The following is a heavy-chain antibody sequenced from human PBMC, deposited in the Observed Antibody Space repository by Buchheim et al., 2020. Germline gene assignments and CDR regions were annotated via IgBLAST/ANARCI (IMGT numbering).Heavy chain of an antibody. V-gene: IGHV3-23*01. CDR2: ISGSGDT. CDR1: GFTFSSYA. Sequence: EVQLLESGGDLVQPGGSLRLSCSVSGFTFSSYAMSWVRQAPGKGLEWVSAISGSGDTYYTDSVKGRFTISRDNAKNTLYLQMNSLRAEDTAVYYCARTRYTSSGGYWGQGTL. CDR3: ARTRYTSSGGY. J-gene: IGHJ4*02. D-gene: IGHD6-13*01.